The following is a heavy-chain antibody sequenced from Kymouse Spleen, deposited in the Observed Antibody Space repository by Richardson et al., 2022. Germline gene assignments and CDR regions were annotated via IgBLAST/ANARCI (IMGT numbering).Heavy chain of an antibody. CDR3: AREGILIVGAPSGMDV. V-gene: IGHV3-33*01. CDR2: IWYDGSNK. CDR1: GFTFSSYG. J-gene: IGHJ6*02. Sequence: QVQLVESGGGVVQPGRSLRLSCAASGFTFSSYGMHWVRQAPGKGLEWVAVIWYDGSNKYYADSVKGRFTISRDNSKNTLYLQMNSLRAEDTAVYYCAREGILIVGAPSGMDVWGQGTTVTVSS. D-gene: IGHD1-26*01.